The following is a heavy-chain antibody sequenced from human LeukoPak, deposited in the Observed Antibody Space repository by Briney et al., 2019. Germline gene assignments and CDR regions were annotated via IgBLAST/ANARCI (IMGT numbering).Heavy chain of an antibody. CDR1: GFTFSSYG. CDR2: VSYDGSNK. J-gene: IGHJ4*02. D-gene: IGHD4-17*01. V-gene: IGHV3-30*18. Sequence: GGSLRLSCAASGFTFSSYGMHWVRQAPGKGLEWVAVVSYDGSNKYYADSVKGRFTISRDNSKNTLYLQMNSLRAEDTAVYYCAKAETVNQRGYFDYWGQGTLVTVSS. CDR3: AKAETVNQRGYFDY.